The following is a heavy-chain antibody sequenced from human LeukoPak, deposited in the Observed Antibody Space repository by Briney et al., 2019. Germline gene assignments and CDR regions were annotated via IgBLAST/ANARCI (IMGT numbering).Heavy chain of an antibody. CDR2: IYYSGST. CDR3: AASYYYDTQFDP. CDR1: GGSISSYY. V-gene: IGHV4-59*01. D-gene: IGHD3-22*01. Sequence: SETLSLTCTVSGGSISSYYWSWIRQPPGKGLEWIRYIYYSGSTNYNPSLKSRVTISVDTSKNQFSLKLSSVTAADTAVYYCAASYYYDTQFDPWGQGTLVTVSS. J-gene: IGHJ5*02.